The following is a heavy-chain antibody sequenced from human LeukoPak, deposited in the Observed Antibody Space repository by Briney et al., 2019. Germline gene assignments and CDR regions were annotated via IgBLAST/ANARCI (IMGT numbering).Heavy chain of an antibody. V-gene: IGHV3-21*01. D-gene: IGHD6-13*01. J-gene: IGHJ4*02. CDR3: ARERGIAAAGFFDY. CDR2: ISSSSSYI. Sequence: GGSLRLSCAASGFTFNSYGMNWVRQAPGKGLEWVSSISSSSSYIYYADSVKGRFTISRDNAKNSLYLQMNSLRAEDTAVYNCARERGIAAAGFFDYWGQGTLVTVSS. CDR1: GFTFNSYG.